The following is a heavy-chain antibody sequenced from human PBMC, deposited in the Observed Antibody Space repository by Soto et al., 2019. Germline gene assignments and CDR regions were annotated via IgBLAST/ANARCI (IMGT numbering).Heavy chain of an antibody. D-gene: IGHD6-13*01. CDR3: ARALPPYSSSWYDAFDI. CDR1: GDSVSSNSAA. Sequence: SQTLTLTCAISGDSVSSNSAAWNWIRQSPSRGLEWLGRTYYRSKWYNDYAVSVKSRITINPDTSKNQFSLQLNSVTPEDTAVYYCARALPPYSSSWYDAFDIWGQGTMVIVSS. J-gene: IGHJ3*02. V-gene: IGHV6-1*01. CDR2: TYYRSKWYN.